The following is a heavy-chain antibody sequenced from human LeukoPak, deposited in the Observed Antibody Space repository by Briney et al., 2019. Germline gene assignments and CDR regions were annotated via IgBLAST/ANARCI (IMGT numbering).Heavy chain of an antibody. V-gene: IGHV4-34*01. CDR2: INHSGST. J-gene: IGHJ6*02. CDR1: GGYFSGTY. D-gene: IGHD6-19*01. CDR3: ARVYSSGWPNYYYYGMDV. Sequence: SETLSLTCAVYGGYFSGTYWSWIRQPPGKGLEWIGEINHSGSTNHNPSLKSRVTISVDTSKNQFSLKLSSVTAADTAVYYCARVYSSGWPNYYYYGMDVWGQGTTVTVSS.